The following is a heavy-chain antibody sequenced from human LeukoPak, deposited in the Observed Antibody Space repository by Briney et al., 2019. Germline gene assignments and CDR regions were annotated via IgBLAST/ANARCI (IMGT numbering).Heavy chain of an antibody. D-gene: IGHD6-13*01. Sequence: GGSLRLSCAASGFTFSSYEMNWVRQAPGKGLEWVSSISSSSSYIYYADSVKGRFTISRDNAKNPLYLQMNSLRAEDTAVYYCARVEHIAAAGISIDYWGQGTLVAVSS. CDR3: ARVEHIAAAGISIDY. J-gene: IGHJ4*02. CDR2: ISSSSSYI. CDR1: GFTFSSYE. V-gene: IGHV3-21*01.